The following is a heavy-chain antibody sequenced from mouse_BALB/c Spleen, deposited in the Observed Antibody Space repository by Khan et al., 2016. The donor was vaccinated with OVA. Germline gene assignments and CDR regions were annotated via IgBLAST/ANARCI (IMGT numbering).Heavy chain of an antibody. J-gene: IGHJ4*01. V-gene: IGHV3-2*02. Sequence: EVKLEESGPGLVKPSQSLSLTCTVTGYSITSDYACNWIRQLPGNQLWWMGFISSTGSTSYNPSLKSQISITRDTSKNQIFLQLKSVTTEDTATYYCARSLYYSYGYALDCWGRGTSVTVSS. D-gene: IGHD2-14*01. CDR3: ARSLYYSYGYALDC. CDR1: GYSITSDYA. CDR2: ISSTGST.